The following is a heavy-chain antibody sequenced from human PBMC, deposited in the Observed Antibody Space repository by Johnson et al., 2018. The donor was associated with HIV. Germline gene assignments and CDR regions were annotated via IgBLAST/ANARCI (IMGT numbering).Heavy chain of an antibody. J-gene: IGHJ3*02. D-gene: IGHD2-15*01. CDR3: AIQRSGGKGGGAFDI. V-gene: IGHV3-11*04. Sequence: QEQLVESGGGLVKPGGSLRLSCAVSGFTFNDYYMTWIRQAPGRGPEWISYISSSGINIYYADAVKGRFTISRDNAKNALYLQMNSLRAEDTAVYYCAIQRSGGKGGGAFDIWGQGTMVTVSS. CDR2: ISSSGINI. CDR1: GFTFNDYY.